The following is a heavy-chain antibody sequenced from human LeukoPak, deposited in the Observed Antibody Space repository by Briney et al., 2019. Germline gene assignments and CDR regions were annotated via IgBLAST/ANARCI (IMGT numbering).Heavy chain of an antibody. D-gene: IGHD3-3*01. Sequence: SETLSLTCNVSGDSISSRDYYWTWIRQPPGKGLEWVGHIYYSGSTYYNPSLESRLTISGDTSKNQFSLKLSSVTAADTAVYFCARMTIFGVVIMSWGQGTLVTVSS. CDR3: ARMTIFGVVIMS. V-gene: IGHV4-30-4*08. J-gene: IGHJ5*02. CDR1: GDSISSRDYY. CDR2: IYYSGST.